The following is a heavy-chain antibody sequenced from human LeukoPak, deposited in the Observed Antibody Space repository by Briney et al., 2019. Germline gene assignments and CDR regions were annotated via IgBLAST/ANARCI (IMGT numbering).Heavy chain of an antibody. CDR2: ISSSSSYI. Sequence: GGSLRLSCAASGFTFSSYTMNWVRQPPGKGLEWVSSISSSSSYIYYADSVKGRFTISRDNAKNSLYLQMNSLRAEDTAVYYCARDQQLVKSGMDVWGQGTTVTVSS. D-gene: IGHD6-13*01. CDR1: GFTFSSYT. J-gene: IGHJ6*02. V-gene: IGHV3-21*01. CDR3: ARDQQLVKSGMDV.